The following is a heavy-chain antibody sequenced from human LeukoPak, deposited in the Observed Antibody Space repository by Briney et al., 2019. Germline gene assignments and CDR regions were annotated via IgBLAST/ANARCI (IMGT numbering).Heavy chain of an antibody. V-gene: IGHV1-69*13. J-gene: IGHJ4*02. D-gene: IGHD4-23*01. CDR2: IIPIFGTA. CDR3: ASDYGGNSLFGVDY. Sequence: SVKVSCKASGGTFSSYAISWVRQAPRQGLEWMGGIIPIFGTANYAQKFQGRVTITADESTSTAYMELSSLRSEDTAVYYCASDYGGNSLFGVDYWGQGTLVTVSS. CDR1: GGTFSSYA.